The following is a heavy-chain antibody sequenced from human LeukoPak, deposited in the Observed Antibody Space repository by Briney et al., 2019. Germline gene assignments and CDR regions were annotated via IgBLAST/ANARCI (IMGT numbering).Heavy chain of an antibody. CDR1: GFTFSSYA. CDR2: ISYDGSNK. V-gene: IGHV3-30*04. J-gene: IGHJ6*03. D-gene: IGHD2-15*01. Sequence: GGSLRLSCAASGFTFSSYAMHWVRQAPGKGLEWVAVISYDGSNKYYADSVKGRFTISRDNAKNSLNLQMNSLRSDDTAVYYCARVVVYCSGGSCYPAYYYYYYYMDVWGKGTTVTVSS. CDR3: ARVVVYCSGGSCYPAYYYYYYYMDV.